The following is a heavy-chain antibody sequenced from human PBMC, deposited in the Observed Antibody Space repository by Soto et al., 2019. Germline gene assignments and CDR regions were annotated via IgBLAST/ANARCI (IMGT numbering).Heavy chain of an antibody. CDR3: ARDRDVGYCTNGVCYMGSMDV. Sequence: QVQLVESGGGVVQPGRSLRLSCAASGFTFSSYAMHWVRQAPGKGLEWVAVISYDGSNKYYADSVKGRFTISRDNSKNTLYLQMNSLRAEDTAVYYCARDRDVGYCTNGVCYMGSMDVWGQGTTVTVSS. CDR2: ISYDGSNK. D-gene: IGHD2-8*01. V-gene: IGHV3-30-3*01. CDR1: GFTFSSYA. J-gene: IGHJ6*02.